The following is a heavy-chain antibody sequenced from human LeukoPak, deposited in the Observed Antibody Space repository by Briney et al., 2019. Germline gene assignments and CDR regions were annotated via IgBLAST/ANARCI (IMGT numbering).Heavy chain of an antibody. CDR3: AKDPYGGNSDY. J-gene: IGHJ4*02. V-gene: IGHV3-23*01. CDR2: ISGSGGST. Sequence: GGSLRLSCAASGFTFSSYPMSWVRQAPGRGLEWVSAISGSGGSTYYADSVKGRFTISRDNSKNTLYLQMNSLRAEDTAVYYCAKDPYGGNSDYWGQGTLVTVSS. CDR1: GFTFSSYP. D-gene: IGHD4-23*01.